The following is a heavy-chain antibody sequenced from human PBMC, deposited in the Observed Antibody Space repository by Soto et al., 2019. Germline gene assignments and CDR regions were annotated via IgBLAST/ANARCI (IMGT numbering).Heavy chain of an antibody. CDR2: ISGSGGSI. Sequence: DEQLLESGGGLVQPGGSLRLSCAASGFTFKSFAMSWVRQAPGTGLEWVSAISGSGGSIYYADSVKGRFTISRDNSRTTLNLEMDSLKAEDRAVYYGAKGNSRWGSGDAFDLWGQGTMVIVSS. V-gene: IGHV3-23*01. D-gene: IGHD2-21*01. CDR3: AKGNSRWGSGDAFDL. CDR1: GFTFKSFA. J-gene: IGHJ3*01.